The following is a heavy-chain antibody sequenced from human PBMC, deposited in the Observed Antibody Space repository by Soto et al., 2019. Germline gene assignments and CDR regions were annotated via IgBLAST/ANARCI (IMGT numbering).Heavy chain of an antibody. V-gene: IGHV3-48*01. CDR1: GCSFSTYS. CDR2: ISSSGSTA. CDR3: ASGSTGL. J-gene: IGHJ4*02. Sequence: VQLVESGGGLEQPGGSLRLSCAASGCSFSTYSMNWVRQAPGKGLEWVSYISSSGSTAYYADSVKGRFTISRDNAKNSLYLQMNSLRAEDTAVYYCASGSTGLWGQGTLVTVSS.